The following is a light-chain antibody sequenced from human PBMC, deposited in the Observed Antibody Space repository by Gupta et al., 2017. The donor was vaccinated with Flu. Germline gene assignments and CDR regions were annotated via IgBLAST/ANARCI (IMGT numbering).Light chain of an antibody. J-gene: IGLJ1*01. CDR2: TSDSDQ. CDR1: VDRYS. CDR3: LIWPSIAHSV. V-gene: IGLV5-37*01. Sequence: VDRYSINWYQQKPGSPPRCLLYTSDSDQGQGSGVPSRFSASKDVSANTGILFISGLQSEDEADHYCLIWPSIAHSVFGTGTNVSVL.